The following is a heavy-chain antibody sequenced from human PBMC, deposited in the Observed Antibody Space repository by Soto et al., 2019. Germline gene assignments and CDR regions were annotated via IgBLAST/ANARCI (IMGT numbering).Heavy chain of an antibody. CDR1: GFTFSTYA. V-gene: IGHV3-23*01. D-gene: IGHD3-16*02. CDR3: AKASTYESVWGSFRYYFDH. CDR2: ISGSGDRT. J-gene: IGHJ4*02. Sequence: EVQLLESGGGLVQPGGSLRLSCAASGFTFSTYAMSWVRQAPGKGLEWVSGISGSGDRTHYVDSVKGRFTISRDNVNNTLYLQVNSLRAEDTAVYYCAKASTYESVWGSFRYYFDHWGQGTLVTVSS.